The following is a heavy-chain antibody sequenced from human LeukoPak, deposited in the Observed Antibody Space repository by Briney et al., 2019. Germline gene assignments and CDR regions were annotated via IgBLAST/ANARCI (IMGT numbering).Heavy chain of an antibody. CDR2: IYYSGST. CDR3: ARLVVRGVLYYYYYYMDV. Sequence: SETLSLTCTVSGGSISSYYWSWIRQPPGKGLEWIGYIYYSGSTNYNPSLKSRVTISVDTSKNQFSLKLSSVTAADTAVYYYARLVVRGVLYYYYYYMDVWGKGTTVTISS. D-gene: IGHD3-10*01. CDR1: GGSISSYY. V-gene: IGHV4-59*01. J-gene: IGHJ6*03.